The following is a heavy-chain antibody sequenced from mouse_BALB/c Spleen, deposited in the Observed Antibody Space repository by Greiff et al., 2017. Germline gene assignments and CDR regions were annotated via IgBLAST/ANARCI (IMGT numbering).Heavy chain of an antibody. J-gene: IGHJ4*01. CDR2: INPSNGRT. V-gene: IGHV1S81*02. Sequence: VQLQQPGAELVKPGASVKLSCKASGYTFTSYWMHWVKQRPGQGLEWIGEINPSNGRTNYNEKFKSKATLTVDKSSSTAYMQLSSLTSEDSAVYYCARENWDYWGQGTSVTVSS. CDR1: GYTFTSYW. D-gene: IGHD4-1*01. CDR3: ARENWDY.